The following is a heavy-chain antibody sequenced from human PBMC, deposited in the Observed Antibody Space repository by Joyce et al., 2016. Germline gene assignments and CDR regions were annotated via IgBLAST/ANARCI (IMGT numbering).Heavy chain of an antibody. D-gene: IGHD2-15*01. J-gene: IGHJ6*03. V-gene: IGHV3-33*01. Sequence: QVQLVESGGGVVQPGRSLRLSCAASGLTFSAYAMYWVRQGPGKGLEWVAMISNEGDEEFLADSVKGRFTVSRDNSRKMLYLQLNSLRIEDTAVYYCARRRIVFGSNYYMDVWGRGTTVTVSS. CDR1: GLTFSAYA. CDR3: ARRRIVFGSNYYMDV. CDR2: ISNEGDEE.